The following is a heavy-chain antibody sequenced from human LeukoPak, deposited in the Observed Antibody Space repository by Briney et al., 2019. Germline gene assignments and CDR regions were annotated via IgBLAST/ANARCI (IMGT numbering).Heavy chain of an antibody. CDR3: AKEPPRRFGATIHGDV. D-gene: IGHD5-12*01. J-gene: IGHJ6*02. CDR2: ISGSGGST. Sequence: HTGGSLRLSCAASGFTFSSYAMSWVRQAPGKGLEWVSAISGSGGSTYYADSVKGRFTVSRDNSKNTLYLQMNSLRAEDTAVYYCAKEPPRRFGATIHGDVWGQGTTVTVSS. V-gene: IGHV3-23*01. CDR1: GFTFSSYA.